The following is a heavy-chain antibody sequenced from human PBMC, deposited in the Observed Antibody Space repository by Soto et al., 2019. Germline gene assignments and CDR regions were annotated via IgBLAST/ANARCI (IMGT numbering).Heavy chain of an antibody. D-gene: IGHD2-21*01. CDR2: ISSSSSTI. CDR3: ARELNPLIHDYYYGMDV. V-gene: IGHV3-48*02. Sequence: GGSLRLSCAASGFTFSSYSMNWVRQAPGKGLEWVSYISSSSSTIYYADSVKGRFTISRDNAKNSLYLQMNSLRDEDTAVYYCARELNPLIHDYYYGMDVWGQGTTVTVS. J-gene: IGHJ6*02. CDR1: GFTFSSYS.